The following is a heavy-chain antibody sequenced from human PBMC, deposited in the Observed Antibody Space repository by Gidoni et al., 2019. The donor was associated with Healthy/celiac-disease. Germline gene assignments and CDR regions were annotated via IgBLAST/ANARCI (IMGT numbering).Heavy chain of an antibody. D-gene: IGHD5-12*01. CDR1: GGPISSYY. CDR3: ASLLGGYDYTFDY. V-gene: IGHV4-59*01. Sequence: QVQLQESGPGLVKPSETLSLTCTVSGGPISSYYWSWIRQPPGKGLEWIGYIYYSGSTNYNPSLKIRVTISVDTSKNQFSLKLSSVTAADTAVYYCASLLGGYDYTFDYWGQGTLVTVSS. J-gene: IGHJ4*02. CDR2: IYYSGST.